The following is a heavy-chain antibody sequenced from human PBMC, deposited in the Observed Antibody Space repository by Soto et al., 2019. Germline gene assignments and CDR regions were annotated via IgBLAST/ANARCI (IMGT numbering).Heavy chain of an antibody. CDR1: GGTFSSYT. CDR3: ARVRYSGGQRQHFDY. V-gene: IGHV1-69*02. D-gene: IGHD1-26*01. Sequence: QVQLVQSGAEVKKPGSSVKVSCKASGGTFSSYTISWVRQAPGQGLEWMGRIIPILGIANYAQKYQGRVTSTADKSTSTAYMELSSLSSEDAAVYYCARVRYSGGQRQHFDYWGQGTLVTVSS. CDR2: IIPILGIA. J-gene: IGHJ4*02.